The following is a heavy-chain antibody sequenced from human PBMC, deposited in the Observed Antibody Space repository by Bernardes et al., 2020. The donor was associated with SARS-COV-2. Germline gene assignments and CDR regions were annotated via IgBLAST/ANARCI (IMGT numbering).Heavy chain of an antibody. CDR2: IADDGGDI. J-gene: IGHJ5*02. V-gene: IGHV3-74*03. Sequence: GGSLRLSCAASGFTFSRSWMHWVRQSAGKGLVWVSRIADDGGDIVYADSVKGRFTISRDNAKNTLYLQMNSLRVEDTAVYYCARDLGYCSDGGCRNWFDPWGQGTLVTVSS. CDR3: ARDLGYCSDGGCRNWFDP. CDR1: GFTFSRSW. D-gene: IGHD2-15*01.